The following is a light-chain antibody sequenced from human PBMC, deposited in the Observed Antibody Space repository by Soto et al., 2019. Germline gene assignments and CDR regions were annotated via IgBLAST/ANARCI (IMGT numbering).Light chain of an antibody. CDR3: QKYKSYPWT. Sequence: DIQMPTSPSTVSASVVYRFTITFLASQSVSGWLAWYQQKSGKAPKLLIYQASTLASGVPSRFSGSKSGTEFTLTISSLEADDFATYYCQKYKSYPWTCGQGTTVDIK. CDR2: QAS. CDR1: QSVSGW. V-gene: IGKV1-5*03. J-gene: IGKJ1*01.